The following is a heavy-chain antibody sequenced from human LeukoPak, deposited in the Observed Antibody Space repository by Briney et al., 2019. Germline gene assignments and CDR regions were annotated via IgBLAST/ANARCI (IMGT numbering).Heavy chain of an antibody. J-gene: IGHJ4*02. V-gene: IGHV3-33*06. CDR2: IWNDGSKK. D-gene: IGHD2-2*01. CDR3: AKDRNIAIIPAAIEGFDY. CDR1: GFPFSSYG. Sequence: PGRSLRLSCAASGFPFSSYGMHWVRQAPGKGLEWVAVIWNDGSKKLYADSVKGRFTVSRDNHKNVVFLQMNTLRVDDTAVYYCAKDRNIAIIPAAIEGFDYWGLGTLVTVAS.